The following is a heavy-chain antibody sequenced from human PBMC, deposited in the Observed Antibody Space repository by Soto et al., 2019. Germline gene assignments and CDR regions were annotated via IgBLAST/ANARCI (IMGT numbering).Heavy chain of an antibody. CDR3: ARDVGFDYVN. J-gene: IGHJ4*02. V-gene: IGHV3-7*01. Sequence: EVQLVESGGGLVQPGGSLRISCAVSGFNIFSYWMSWVRQAPGKGLEWVASIKEDGSEMYYVDSVKGRFTISRDKSENSLSLQMNSLSAEDTAVYFCARDVGFDYVNWGQGTLVTVSS. CDR1: GFNIFSYW. D-gene: IGHD3-16*01. CDR2: IKEDGSEM.